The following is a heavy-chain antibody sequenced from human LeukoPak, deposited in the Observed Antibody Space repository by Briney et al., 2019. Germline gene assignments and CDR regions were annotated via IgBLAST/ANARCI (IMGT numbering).Heavy chain of an antibody. D-gene: IGHD3-3*01. V-gene: IGHV3-21*01. J-gene: IGHJ4*02. CDR3: ARSGEWLLSQFDY. Sequence: PGGSLRLSCAASGFTFSSYSMNWVRQAPGKGLEWVSSISSSSSYIYYADSVKGRFTISRDNAKNSLYLQMNSLRAEDTAVYYCARSGEWLLSQFDYWGQGTLVTVSS. CDR2: ISSSSSYI. CDR1: GFTFSSYS.